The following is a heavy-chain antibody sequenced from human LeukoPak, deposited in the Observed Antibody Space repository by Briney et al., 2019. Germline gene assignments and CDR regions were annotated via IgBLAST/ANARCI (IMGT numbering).Heavy chain of an antibody. CDR2: IIPIFGTA. CDR3: ARDQGVGAGRNLRGYYYMDV. CDR1: GGTFSSYA. V-gene: IGHV1-69*06. J-gene: IGHJ6*03. Sequence: GASVRVSCKASGGTFSSYAISWVRQAPGQGLEWMGGIIPIFGTANYAQKFQGRVTITADKSTSTAYMELSSLRSEDTAVYYCARDQGVGAGRNLRGYYYMDVWGKGTTVTVSS. D-gene: IGHD1-1*01.